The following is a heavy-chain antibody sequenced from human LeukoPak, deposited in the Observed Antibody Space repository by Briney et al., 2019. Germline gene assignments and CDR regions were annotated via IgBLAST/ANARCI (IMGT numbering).Heavy chain of an antibody. J-gene: IGHJ6*03. Sequence: GGSLRLSCAASGFTFSNYWMSWVRQAPGKGLEWVANIKVDGSEKHYVDSVNGRFTISRDNAKSSLYLQMNSLRAEDTAVYYCARDYCAGDSSWAYMDVWGKGTTVTVSS. CDR1: GFTFSNYW. CDR2: IKVDGSEK. V-gene: IGHV3-7*01. D-gene: IGHD2-21*02. CDR3: ARDYCAGDSSWAYMDV.